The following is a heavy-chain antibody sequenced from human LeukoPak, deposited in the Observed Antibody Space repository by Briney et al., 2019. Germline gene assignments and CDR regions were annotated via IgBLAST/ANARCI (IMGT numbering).Heavy chain of an antibody. Sequence: SETLSLTCTVSGVSISSYYWSWIRQPPGKGLEWIGYIYYSGSTNYNPSLKSRVTISVDTSKNQFSLKLSSVTAADTAVYYCARELVVVPAATGAKKPYYYYYGMDVWGQGTTVTVSS. CDR2: IYYSGST. D-gene: IGHD2-2*01. CDR3: ARELVVVPAATGAKKPYYYYYGMDV. CDR1: GVSISSYY. J-gene: IGHJ6*01. V-gene: IGHV4-59*01.